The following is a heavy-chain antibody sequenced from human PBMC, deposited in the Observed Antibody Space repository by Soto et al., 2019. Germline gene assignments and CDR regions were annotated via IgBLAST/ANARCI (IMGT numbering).Heavy chain of an antibody. Sequence: SETLSLTCTVSGGSISSGGYYWSWIRQHPGKGLEWIGYIYYSGSTYYNPSLKSRVTISVDTSKNQFSLKLSSVTAADTAVYYCAREKGYCSSTSCSDWFDPWGQGTLVTVSS. V-gene: IGHV4-31*03. CDR1: GGSISSGGYY. CDR3: AREKGYCSSTSCSDWFDP. J-gene: IGHJ5*02. CDR2: IYYSGST. D-gene: IGHD2-2*01.